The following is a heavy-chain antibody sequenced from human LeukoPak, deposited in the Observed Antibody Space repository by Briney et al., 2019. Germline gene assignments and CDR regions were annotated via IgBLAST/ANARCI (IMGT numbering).Heavy chain of an antibody. V-gene: IGHV1-2*02. CDR2: INPNSGGT. CDR3: ATDYRIAAAALFY. Sequence: ASVKVSCKASGYTFTGYYMHWVRQAPGQGLEWMGWINPNSGGTNYAQKFQGRVTMTRDTAISTAYMELSRLRADDTAVYYCATDYRIAAAALFYWGQGTLVTVSS. CDR1: GYTFTGYY. J-gene: IGHJ4*02. D-gene: IGHD6-13*01.